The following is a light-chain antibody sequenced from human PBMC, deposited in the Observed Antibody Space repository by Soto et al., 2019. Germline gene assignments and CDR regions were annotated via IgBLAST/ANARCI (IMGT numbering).Light chain of an antibody. Sequence: DVVMTQSPLSLPVTLGQPASISCRSSQSLVYSDGNTYLHWFQQRPGQSPRRLIYKVSNRDSGVPDRFSGSGSGTDLTLKISRVEAEDVGVYYCVQGTHWPRTFGQGTKVEIK. CDR1: QSLVYSDGNTY. V-gene: IGKV2-30*01. CDR3: VQGTHWPRT. J-gene: IGKJ1*01. CDR2: KVS.